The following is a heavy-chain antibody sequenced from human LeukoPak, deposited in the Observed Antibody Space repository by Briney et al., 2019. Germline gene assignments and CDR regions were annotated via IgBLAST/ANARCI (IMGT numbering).Heavy chain of an antibody. CDR1: GFTFSSYA. D-gene: IGHD5-18*01. Sequence: PGGSLRLSCAASGFTFSSYAMHWVRQAPGKGLEWVAVISYDGSNKYYADSVKGRFTIPRDNSKNTLYLQMNSLRADDTAVYYCARAVDTAMVDDYWGQGTLVTVFS. CDR2: ISYDGSNK. CDR3: ARAVDTAMVDDY. J-gene: IGHJ4*02. V-gene: IGHV3-30-3*01.